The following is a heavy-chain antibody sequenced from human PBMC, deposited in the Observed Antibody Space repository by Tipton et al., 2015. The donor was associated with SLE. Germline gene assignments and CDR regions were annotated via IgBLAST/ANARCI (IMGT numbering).Heavy chain of an antibody. D-gene: IGHD6-13*01. CDR3: ARGGLAAAGIPPFDY. CDR2: INHSGST. CDR1: GGSFSGYY. J-gene: IGHJ4*02. V-gene: IGHV4-34*01. Sequence: TLSLTCAVYGGSFSGYYWSWIRQPPGKGLEWIGEINHSGSTNYNPSLKSRATISVDTSKNQFSLKLSSVTAADTAVYYCARGGLAAAGIPPFDYWGQGTLVTVSS.